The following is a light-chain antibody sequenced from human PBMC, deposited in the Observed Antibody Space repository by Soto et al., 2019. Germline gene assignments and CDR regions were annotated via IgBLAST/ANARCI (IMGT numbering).Light chain of an antibody. CDR1: NIGSKS. CDR2: YDS. V-gene: IGLV3-21*04. J-gene: IGLJ7*01. Sequence: SYELTQPPSVSVAPGKTARITCGGNNIGSKSGHWYQQKPGQAPVLVIYYDSDRPSGIPERFSGSNSGNTATLTISRVEAGDEADYYCQVWDSSSDHAVFGGGTQLTV. CDR3: QVWDSSSDHAV.